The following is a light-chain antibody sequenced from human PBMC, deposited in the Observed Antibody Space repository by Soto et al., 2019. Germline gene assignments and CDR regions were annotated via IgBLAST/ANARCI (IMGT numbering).Light chain of an antibody. CDR1: QSIRSER. CDR3: QQYGSSLGVT. V-gene: IGKV3-20*01. Sequence: EIVLTQSPDTLSLSPGERATLSCRASQSIRSERLAWYQQKPGQAPRLVIFDASNRASGMPERFSGSGSGTDFTLTIARLEPEDFAVYYCQQYGSSLGVTFGGGTKADI. J-gene: IGKJ4*01. CDR2: DAS.